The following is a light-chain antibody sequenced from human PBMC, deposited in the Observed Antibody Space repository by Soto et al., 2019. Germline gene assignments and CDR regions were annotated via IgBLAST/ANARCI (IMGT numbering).Light chain of an antibody. J-gene: IGKJ1*01. CDR2: AAS. CDR1: QSVSSSY. V-gene: IGKV3-20*01. Sequence: EIVLTQSPGTLSLSPGERATLSCRASQSVSSSYLVWYQQKPGQAPRLLIYAASSRATGIPDRFSGSGSGTDFTLTISRLEPEDFAVYYCQQYGRAFGQGTKVELK. CDR3: QQYGRA.